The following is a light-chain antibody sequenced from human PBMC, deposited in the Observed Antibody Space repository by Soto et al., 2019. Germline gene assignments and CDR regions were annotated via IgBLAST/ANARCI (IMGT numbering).Light chain of an antibody. J-gene: IGKJ1*01. CDR1: QSVSSSY. CDR2: GAS. V-gene: IGKV3-20*01. CDR3: QQYGSSSWT. Sequence: EIVLTQFPGTLSLSPGERGTLSCRASQSVSSSYLAWYQQKPGQAPRLLIYGASSRATGIPDRFSGSGSGTDFTLTISRLEPEDFAVYYCQQYGSSSWTFGQGTKVDIK.